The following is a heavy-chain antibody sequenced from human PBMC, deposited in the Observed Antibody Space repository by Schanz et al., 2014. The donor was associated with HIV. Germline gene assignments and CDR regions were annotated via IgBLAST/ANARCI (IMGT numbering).Heavy chain of an antibody. CDR3: ARDGGEV. D-gene: IGHD3-16*01. Sequence: EVQLLDSGGGVVKPGGSLRLSCTASGFSFSDYHMSWIRQAPGKGLEWVANIKEDGSEKYHADSVKGRFTISRDNAKNSLFLQMESLRAEDTAVYYCARDGGEVWGQGTTVTVSS. CDR2: IKEDGSEK. J-gene: IGHJ6*02. CDR1: GFSFSDYH. V-gene: IGHV3-7*01.